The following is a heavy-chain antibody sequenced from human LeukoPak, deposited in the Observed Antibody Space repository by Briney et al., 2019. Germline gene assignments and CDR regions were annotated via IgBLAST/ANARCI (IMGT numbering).Heavy chain of an antibody. CDR2: IYYSGST. Sequence: SETLSLTCTVSGGSISTYYWSWIRQPPGKGLEWIGFIYYSGSTKYNPSLKSRITMSVDTSKNQFSLKLNSVTAADTAVYYCARDRVTDYYDSSGYYYNWFDHWGQGTLVTVSS. D-gene: IGHD3-22*01. V-gene: IGHV4-59*01. J-gene: IGHJ5*02. CDR3: ARDRVTDYYDSSGYYYNWFDH. CDR1: GGSISTYY.